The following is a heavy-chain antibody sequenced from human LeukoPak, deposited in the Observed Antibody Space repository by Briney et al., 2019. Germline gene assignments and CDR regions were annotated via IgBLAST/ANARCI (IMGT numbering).Heavy chain of an antibody. Sequence: ASXXTFSGXXXXXVXXXXXXXLEXVSYISSSGSTIYYADSVKGRFTISRDNAKNSLYLEMNSLRAEDTAVYYCTTGSRRFPYYYFDVWGTGTTVTVSS. CDR1: XXTFSGXX. CDR2: ISSSGSTI. CDR3: TTGSRRFPYYYFDV. J-gene: IGHJ6*03. D-gene: IGHD2-21*01. V-gene: IGHV3-11*01.